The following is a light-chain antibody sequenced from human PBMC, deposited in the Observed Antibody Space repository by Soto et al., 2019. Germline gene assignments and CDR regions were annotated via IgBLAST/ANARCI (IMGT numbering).Light chain of an antibody. J-gene: IGKJ1*01. CDR3: QQRYNWPRT. CDR2: DAS. Sequence: EIVLTQSPATLSLSPGERATLSCRASQSISNYLAWYQQKPGQAPRLLIYDASNRATGIPARFSGSASGTDFTLTISSLEPEDFAVDYCQQRYNWPRTFGQGTKVEIK. V-gene: IGKV3-11*01. CDR1: QSISNY.